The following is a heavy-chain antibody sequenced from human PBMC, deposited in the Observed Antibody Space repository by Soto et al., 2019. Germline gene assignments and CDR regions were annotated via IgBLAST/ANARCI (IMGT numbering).Heavy chain of an antibody. D-gene: IGHD4-17*01. CDR2: ISPYNGNT. CDR3: GREAGDYDWYFAL. J-gene: IGHJ2*01. CDR1: GYTFTSHG. V-gene: IGHV1-18*01. Sequence: QVPLVQSGAEVKEPGASVKVSCKTSGYTFTSHGVYWVRQSPGQGLEWVGWISPYNGNTHYEQRLQGRVTLTTDTSTSTAYMELRNLRPDDKAVYYCGREAGDYDWYFALWGRGTPVTVSS.